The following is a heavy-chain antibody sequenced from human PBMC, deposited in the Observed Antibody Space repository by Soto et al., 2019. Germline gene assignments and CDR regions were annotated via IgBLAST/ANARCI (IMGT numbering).Heavy chain of an antibody. D-gene: IGHD3-16*01. J-gene: IGHJ4*02. CDR2: ISASGYST. CDR1: GFTFSDSA. V-gene: IGHV3-23*01. Sequence: PGESLKISCAASGFTFSDSAMGWVRQAPGKGLEWVSSISASGYSTYYADSVKGRFTISRDTSKNTLYLQTNSLRAEDTAMYYCAKMGRDAYKPIDSWGQGSLVTVS. CDR3: AKMGRDAYKPIDS.